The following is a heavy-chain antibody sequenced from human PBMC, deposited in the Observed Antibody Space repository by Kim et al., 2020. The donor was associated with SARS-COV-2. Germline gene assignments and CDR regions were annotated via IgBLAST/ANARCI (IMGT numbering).Heavy chain of an antibody. J-gene: IGHJ4*02. CDR2: INHSGST. Sequence: SETLSLTCAVYGGSFSGYYWSWIRQPPGKGLEWIGEINHSGSTNYNPSLKSRVTISVDTSKNQFSLKLSSVTAADTAVYYCARTGGKVVPAAMTDYWGQGTLVTVSS. D-gene: IGHD2-2*01. CDR1: GGSFSGYY. CDR3: ARTGGKVVPAAMTDY. V-gene: IGHV4-34*01.